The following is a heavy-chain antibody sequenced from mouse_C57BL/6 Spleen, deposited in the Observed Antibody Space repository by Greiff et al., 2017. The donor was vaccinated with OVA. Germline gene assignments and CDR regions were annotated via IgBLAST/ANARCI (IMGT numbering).Heavy chain of an antibody. CDR3: ARYGPHSYAMDY. Sequence: QVQLQQPGAELVRPGTSVKLSCKASGYTFTSYWMHWVKQRPGQGLEWIGVIDPSDSYTNYNQKFKGKATLTVDTSSSTAYMQLSSLTSEDSAVYYCARYGPHSYAMDYWGQGTSVTVAS. D-gene: IGHD1-1*02. CDR2: IDPSDSYT. CDR1: GYTFTSYW. J-gene: IGHJ4*01. V-gene: IGHV1-59*01.